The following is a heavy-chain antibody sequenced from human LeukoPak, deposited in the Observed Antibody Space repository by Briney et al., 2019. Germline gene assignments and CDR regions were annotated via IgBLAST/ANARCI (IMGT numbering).Heavy chain of an antibody. CDR3: ARDVDSSGWYSGRNYYYMDV. Sequence: PSETLSLTCTVSGGSISSYYWSWIRQPPGKGLEWIGYIYYSGSTNYNPSLKSRVTISVDTSKNQFSLKLSSVTAADTAVYYCARDVDSSGWYSGRNYYYMDVWGKGTTVTVSS. CDR2: IYYSGST. D-gene: IGHD6-19*01. CDR1: GGSISSYY. J-gene: IGHJ6*03. V-gene: IGHV4-59*12.